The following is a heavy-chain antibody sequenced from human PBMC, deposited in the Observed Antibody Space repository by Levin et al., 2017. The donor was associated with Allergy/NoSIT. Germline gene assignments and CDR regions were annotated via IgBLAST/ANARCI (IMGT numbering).Heavy chain of an antibody. V-gene: IGHV3-7*01. J-gene: IGHJ4*02. CDR3: ARGSYSPTY. D-gene: IGHD4-11*01. Sequence: GGSLRLXXXGAEFTIGRSVMDWVRQAQGKGLEWVANIKQDGSEQYYVDSVKGRFTISRDNAKNSLFLQMNSLRAEDTAVYYCARGSYSPTYWGQGAVVTVSS. CDR1: EFTIGRSV. CDR2: IKQDGSEQ.